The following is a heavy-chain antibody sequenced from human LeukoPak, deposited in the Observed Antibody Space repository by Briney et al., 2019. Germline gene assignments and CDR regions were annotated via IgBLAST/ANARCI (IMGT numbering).Heavy chain of an antibody. Sequence: ASVKVSCKTFGYTFTGYFVHWVRQAPGQGLEWMGWISAYNGNTNYAQKLHGRVTMTTDTSTSTAYMELRSLRSDDTAVYYCARAPPGRDDYWGQGTLVTVSS. CDR3: ARAPPGRDDY. J-gene: IGHJ4*02. CDR2: ISAYNGNT. V-gene: IGHV1-18*04. CDR1: GYTFTGYF. D-gene: IGHD3-10*01.